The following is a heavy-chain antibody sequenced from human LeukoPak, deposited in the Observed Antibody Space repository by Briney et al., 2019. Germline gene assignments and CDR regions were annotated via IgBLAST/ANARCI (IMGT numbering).Heavy chain of an antibody. CDR2: ISGSSSYI. CDR1: GFTFSSYS. CDR3: ARGGWRWLQSSRLDY. V-gene: IGHV3-21*01. Sequence: GGSLRLSCAASGFTFSSYSMNWVRQAPGKGLEWVSSISGSSSYIYYADSVKGRFTISRDNAKNSLYLQMNSLRAEDTAVYYCARGGWRWLQSSRLDYWGQGTLVTVSS. J-gene: IGHJ4*02. D-gene: IGHD5-24*01.